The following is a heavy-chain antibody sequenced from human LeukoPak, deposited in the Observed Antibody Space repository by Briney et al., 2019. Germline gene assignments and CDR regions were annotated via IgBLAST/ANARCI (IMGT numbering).Heavy chain of an antibody. V-gene: IGHV3-11*01. D-gene: IGHD2-2*01. Sequence: PGGSLRLSCACAASGFTFSDYSMSWIRQAPGKGLEWVSFISGSGSNIYYADSVKGRFTISRDNAKNSLYLQMNSLSAEDTAVYYCARDSHPAIPALIRGWDYYFYMDVWGKGTMVTVSS. J-gene: IGHJ6*03. CDR3: ARDSHPAIPALIRGWDYYFYMDV. CDR2: ISGSGSNI. CDR1: GFTFSDYS.